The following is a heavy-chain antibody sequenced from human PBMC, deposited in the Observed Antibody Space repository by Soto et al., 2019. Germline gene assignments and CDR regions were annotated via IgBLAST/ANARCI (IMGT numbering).Heavy chain of an antibody. CDR2: IDSSGST. Sequence: SETLSLTCTVSGDCISNGDYYWSWIRQPPGRGLEWIGYIDSSGSTYYNPSLKGRLTMSVDMSKNQFSLRLTSVTAADTAVYYCASRYLYWGQGLLVTVSS. CDR3: ASRYLY. D-gene: IGHD3-16*02. CDR1: GDCISNGDYY. V-gene: IGHV4-30-4*01. J-gene: IGHJ4*02.